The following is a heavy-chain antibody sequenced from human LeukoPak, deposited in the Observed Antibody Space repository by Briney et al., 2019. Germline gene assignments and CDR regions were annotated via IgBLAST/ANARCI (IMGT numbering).Heavy chain of an antibody. V-gene: IGHV5-51*01. CDR3: ARSSHVLRYFDWLPRRKDAFDI. J-gene: IGHJ3*02. D-gene: IGHD3-9*01. CDR2: IYPGDSDT. Sequence: GESLKISCKGSGYSFTSYWIGWVRQMPGKGLEWMGIIYPGDSDTRYSPSFQGQVTISADKSISTAYLQWSSLKASDTAMYYCARSSHVLRYFDWLPRRKDAFDIWGQGTMATVSS. CDR1: GYSFTSYW.